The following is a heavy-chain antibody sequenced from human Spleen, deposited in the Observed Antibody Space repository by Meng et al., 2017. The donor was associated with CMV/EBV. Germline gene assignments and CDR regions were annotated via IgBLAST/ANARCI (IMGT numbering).Heavy chain of an antibody. CDR3: ARAVLLYDSSGYYYLPVYFDY. D-gene: IGHD3-22*01. Sequence: SETLSLTCAVYGGSFSGYYWSWIRQPPGKGLEWIGEINHSGSTNYNPSLKSRVTISVDMSKNQFSLKLSSVTAADTAVYYCARAVLLYDSSGYYYLPVYFDYWGQGTLVTVSS. CDR2: INHSGST. CDR1: GGSFSGYY. J-gene: IGHJ4*02. V-gene: IGHV4-34*01.